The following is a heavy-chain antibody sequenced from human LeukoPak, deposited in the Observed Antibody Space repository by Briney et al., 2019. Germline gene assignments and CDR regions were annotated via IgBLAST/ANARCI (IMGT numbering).Heavy chain of an antibody. Sequence: GGSLRLSCAASGFTFSSYSMNWVRQAPGKGLEWVSSISSSSSYIYYADSVKGRFTISRDNAKNSLYLQMNSLRAEDTAVYYCARDQIAYYDSSGRPGTAFDIWGQGTMVTVSS. V-gene: IGHV3-21*01. CDR2: ISSSSSYI. J-gene: IGHJ3*02. CDR3: ARDQIAYYDSSGRPGTAFDI. CDR1: GFTFSSYS. D-gene: IGHD3-22*01.